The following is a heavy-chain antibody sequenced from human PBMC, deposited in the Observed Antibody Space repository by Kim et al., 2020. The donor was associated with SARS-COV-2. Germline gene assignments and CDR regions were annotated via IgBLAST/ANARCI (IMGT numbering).Heavy chain of an antibody. V-gene: IGHV3-74*01. Sequence: GGSLRLSCAASGFTFSNYWMHWVRKAPGKGPVWVSRLNEDGSTTNYADSVKGRFTISRDNARNTLYLHMDSLRAEDTALYYCVRDLVGSDDLWGQGTLVT. CDR3: VRDLVGSDDL. J-gene: IGHJ5*02. D-gene: IGHD5-12*01. CDR1: GFTFSNYW. CDR2: LNEDGSTT.